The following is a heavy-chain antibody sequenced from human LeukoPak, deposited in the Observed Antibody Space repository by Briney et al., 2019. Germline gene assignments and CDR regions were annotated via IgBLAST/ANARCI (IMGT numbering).Heavy chain of an antibody. Sequence: ASVKVSCKASGYTFTSYDINWVRQATGQGLEWMGWMNPNSGNTGYAQKFQGRVTMTRNTSTSTAYMELSSLRSEDTAVYYCARGDYSNYGLDFDLWGRGTLVTVSS. V-gene: IGHV1-8*01. J-gene: IGHJ2*01. D-gene: IGHD4-11*01. CDR1: GYTFTSYD. CDR3: ARGDYSNYGLDFDL. CDR2: MNPNSGNT.